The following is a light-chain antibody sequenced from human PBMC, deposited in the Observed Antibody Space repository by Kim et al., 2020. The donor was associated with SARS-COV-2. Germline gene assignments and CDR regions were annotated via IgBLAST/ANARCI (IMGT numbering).Light chain of an antibody. J-gene: IGKJ4*01. CDR1: QSIGNR. Sequence: SVTPKKHVTITCRASQSIGNRVHWYQQKPDQSPRLLSRYASQSITGVPPRFSGSGSGTEFTLTINSLEAEDAATYYCQQSGAFLTFGGGTKVDIK. CDR3: QQSGAFLT. V-gene: IGKV6-21*02. CDR2: YAS.